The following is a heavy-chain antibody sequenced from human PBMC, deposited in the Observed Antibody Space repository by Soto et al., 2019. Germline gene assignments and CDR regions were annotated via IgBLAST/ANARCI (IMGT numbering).Heavy chain of an antibody. Sequence: QVQLVESGGGVVQPGRSLRLSCAASGFTFSSYAMHWVRQAPGKGLEWVAVISYDGSNKYYADSVKGRFTISRDNSKNTLYLQMNSLRAEDTAVYYCAGKTTGELELGYWGQGTLVTVSS. CDR3: AGKTTGELELGY. CDR2: ISYDGSNK. CDR1: GFTFSSYA. V-gene: IGHV3-30-3*01. D-gene: IGHD1-7*01. J-gene: IGHJ4*02.